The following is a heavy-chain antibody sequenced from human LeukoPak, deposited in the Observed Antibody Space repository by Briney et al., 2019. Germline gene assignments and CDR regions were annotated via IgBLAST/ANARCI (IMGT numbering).Heavy chain of an antibody. CDR1: GGSFSGYC. J-gene: IGHJ4*02. CDR2: INHSGST. V-gene: IGHV4-34*01. D-gene: IGHD5-24*01. CDR3: ARLGEVSSRWLQRNFDY. Sequence: PSETLSLTCAVYGGSFSGYCWSWIRQPPGKGLEWIGEINHSGSTNYNPSLKSRVTISVDTSKNQFSLKLSSVTAADTAVYYCARLGEVSSRWLQRNFDYWGQGTLVTVSS.